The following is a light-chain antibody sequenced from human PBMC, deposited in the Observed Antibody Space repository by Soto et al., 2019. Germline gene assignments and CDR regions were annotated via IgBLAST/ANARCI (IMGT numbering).Light chain of an antibody. CDR3: QVWDSSTARV. J-gene: IGLJ3*02. CDR2: RDS. V-gene: IGLV3-9*01. Sequence: SYELTQPLSVSVALGQTARITCGGNNIGSKNVNWYQQKPGQAPVLVIYRDSNRPSGIPERFSGSNSGNTATLTISRAPAGDEADYYCQVWDSSTARVFGGGTQLTVL. CDR1: NIGSKN.